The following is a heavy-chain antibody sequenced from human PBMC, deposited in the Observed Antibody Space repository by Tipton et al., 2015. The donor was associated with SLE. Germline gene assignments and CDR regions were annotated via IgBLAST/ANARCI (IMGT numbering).Heavy chain of an antibody. V-gene: IGHV4-4*07. CDR3: ARGNDYQYGIDV. J-gene: IGHJ6*01. Sequence: TLSLTCTVSGGPITTNYWGWIRQPAGKGLAWIGRMYNSGGTNYNPPLKSRVTISVDTSKNQFSLKRASVTAADTAMYYCARGNDYQYGIDVWGQGTTVTVSS. CDR1: GGPITTNY. CDR2: MYNSGGT.